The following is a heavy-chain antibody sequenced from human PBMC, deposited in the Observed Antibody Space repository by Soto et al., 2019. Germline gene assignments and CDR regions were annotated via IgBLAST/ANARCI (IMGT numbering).Heavy chain of an antibody. J-gene: IGHJ4*02. Sequence: GGSLRLSCAASGFTFSSYAMSWVRQAPGKGLEWVSAISGSGGSTYYADSVKGRFTISRDNSKNTLYLQMNSLRAEDTAVYYCAKDAVYAIPRHPGVLDYWGQGTLVTVSS. CDR1: GFTFSSYA. CDR3: AKDAVYAIPRHPGVLDY. D-gene: IGHD2-8*01. V-gene: IGHV3-23*01. CDR2: ISGSGGST.